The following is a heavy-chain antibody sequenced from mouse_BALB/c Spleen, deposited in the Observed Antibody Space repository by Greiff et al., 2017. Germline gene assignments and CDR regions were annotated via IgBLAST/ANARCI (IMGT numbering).Heavy chain of an antibody. J-gene: IGHJ3*01. CDR2: ISSGGST. CDR1: GFTFSSYA. V-gene: IGHV5-6-5*01. D-gene: IGHD2-4*01. Sequence: EVQLQESGGGLVKPGGSLKLSCAASGFTFSSYAMSWVRQTPEKRLEWVASISSGGSTYYPDSVKGRFTISRDNARNILYLQMSSLRSEDTAMYYCARGEYDDYDSWFAYWGQGTLVTVSA. CDR3: ARGEYDDYDSWFAY.